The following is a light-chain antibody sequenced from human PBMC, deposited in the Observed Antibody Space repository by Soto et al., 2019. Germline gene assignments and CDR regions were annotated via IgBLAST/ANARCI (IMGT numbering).Light chain of an antibody. Sequence: QSALTQPASVSGSPGQSITISCTGTSSDVGGYNYVSWYQQHPGKAPKLMIYDVSNRPSGVSNRFSGSKSGNTASLTIPGVQAEDEADYYCSSYTSSSTPVFGTGTKLTVL. CDR2: DVS. CDR3: SSYTSSSTPV. CDR1: SSDVGGYNY. V-gene: IGLV2-14*01. J-gene: IGLJ1*01.